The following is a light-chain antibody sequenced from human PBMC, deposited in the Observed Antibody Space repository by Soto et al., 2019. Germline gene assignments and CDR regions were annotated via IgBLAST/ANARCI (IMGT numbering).Light chain of an antibody. J-gene: IGKJ2*02. Sequence: EIVMTQSPATLSASHGERATLSCRASQNIGNKLAWYQQIPGQAPRLLIYAASTRATAVPARFSGSGSGTEFTLTISSLQSEDFAIYYCQQYNNWPPCTFGQGTKVDIK. V-gene: IGKV3-15*01. CDR3: QQYNNWPPCT. CDR1: QNIGNK. CDR2: AAS.